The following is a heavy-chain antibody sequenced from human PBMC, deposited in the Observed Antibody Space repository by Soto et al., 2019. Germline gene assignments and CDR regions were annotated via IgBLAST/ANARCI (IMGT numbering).Heavy chain of an antibody. J-gene: IGHJ2*01. D-gene: IGHD4-17*01. CDR3: ARGYGDYGLEGL. Sequence: QGQLQESGPGLVKPSQTLSLTCTVSGGFFSRGGYHWHWIRQHPGKGLVWIGYIFYSGPAHYNPSLPSRLSISADPSRNQFLLTMTAVTAADTAMYYSARGYGDYGLEGLWGRCTLVTFSS. CDR1: GGFFSRGGYH. CDR2: IFYSGPA. V-gene: IGHV4-31*03.